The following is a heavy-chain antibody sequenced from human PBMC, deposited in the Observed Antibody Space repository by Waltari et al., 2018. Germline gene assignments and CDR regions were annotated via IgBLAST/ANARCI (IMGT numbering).Heavy chain of an antibody. J-gene: IGHJ4*02. D-gene: IGHD3-16*01. CDR3: LREMSGGYFDY. CDR1: GYIFTTYI. CDR2: IDPGHGDT. Sequence: QVQLVQSGAEVKKPGASVKVSCEASGYIFTTYIIHWVRQAPGQGLEWMGGIDPGHGDTSSTQRLQVRVAIMRDTSTRTVYMELSSLRSEDTAVYYCLREMSGGYFDYWGQGTLVIVSS. V-gene: IGHV1-46*01.